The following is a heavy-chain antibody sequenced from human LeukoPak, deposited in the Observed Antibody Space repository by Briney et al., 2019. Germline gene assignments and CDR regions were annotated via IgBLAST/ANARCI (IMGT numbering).Heavy chain of an antibody. CDR3: AKDKGWGYSAYDCYGMDV. D-gene: IGHD1-26*01. CDR1: GFTFSSYG. J-gene: IGHJ6*02. CDR2: ISYDGSNK. V-gene: IGHV3-30*18. Sequence: GGSLRLSCAGSGFTFSSYGMHWVRQAPGKGLEWVAVISYDGSNKYYADSVKGRFTISRDNSKNTLYLQMNSLRAEDTAVYYCAKDKGWGYSAYDCYGMDVWGQGTTVTVSS.